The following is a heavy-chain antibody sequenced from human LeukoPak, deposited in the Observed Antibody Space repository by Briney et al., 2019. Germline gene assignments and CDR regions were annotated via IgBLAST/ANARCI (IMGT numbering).Heavy chain of an antibody. Sequence: GGSLRLSCAASGFTFSGYEMNWVRQAPGKGLEWVSYISSSGDTVYYADSVKGRFTTSRDNAKNSLYLQMNSLRAEDTAVYYCARHNWFDPWGQGTLVTVSS. J-gene: IGHJ5*02. CDR3: ARHNWFDP. CDR1: GFTFSGYE. CDR2: ISSSGDTV. V-gene: IGHV3-48*03.